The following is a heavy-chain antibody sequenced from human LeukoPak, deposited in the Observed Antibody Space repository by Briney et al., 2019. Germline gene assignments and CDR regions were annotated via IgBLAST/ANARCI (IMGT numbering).Heavy chain of an antibody. J-gene: IGHJ4*02. CDR2: IFPGDSDT. CDR3: ARGPGGCFWTGYPSHFDY. Sequence: GESLKISCKASGYSFTSNWIGWVRQMPGKGLEWMGIIFPGDSDTRYSPSFEGQVTISADKSISTAYLQWSSLKASDTALYYCARGPGGCFWTGYPSHFDYWGQGNLVTVSS. V-gene: IGHV5-51*01. D-gene: IGHD3/OR15-3a*01. CDR1: GYSFTSNW.